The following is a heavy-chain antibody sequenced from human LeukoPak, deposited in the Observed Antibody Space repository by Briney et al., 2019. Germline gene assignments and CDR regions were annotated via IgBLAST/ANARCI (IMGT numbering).Heavy chain of an antibody. J-gene: IGHJ5*02. D-gene: IGHD6-13*01. V-gene: IGHV4-34*01. CDR3: ARYFIAASSFDP. CDR2: INHSGST. CDR1: GGSFSGYY. Sequence: SETLSLTCAVYGGSFSGYYWSWIRQPPGKGLEWIGEINHSGSTNYNPSLKSRVTISVDTSKNQFSLKLSSVTAADTAVYYCARYFIAASSFDPWGQGTLVTVSS.